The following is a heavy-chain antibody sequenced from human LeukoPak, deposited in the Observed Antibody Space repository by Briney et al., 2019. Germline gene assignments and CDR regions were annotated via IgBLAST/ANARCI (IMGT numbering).Heavy chain of an antibody. CDR2: ISGSGGST. CDR3: ARARPNYDFWSGYPH. CDR1: EFTFSSYG. J-gene: IGHJ4*02. V-gene: IGHV3-23*01. Sequence: PGGSLRLSCAASEFTFSSYGMHWVRQAPGKGLEWVSAISGSGGSTYYADSVKGRFTISRDNAKNTLYLQVNSLRAEDTAVYYCARARPNYDFWSGYPHWGQGTLVTVSS. D-gene: IGHD3-3*01.